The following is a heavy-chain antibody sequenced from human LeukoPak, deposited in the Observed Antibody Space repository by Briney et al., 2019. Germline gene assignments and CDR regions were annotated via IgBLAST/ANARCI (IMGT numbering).Heavy chain of an antibody. V-gene: IGHV1-2*02. CDR2: IQPNHAVT. Sequence: GASVKVSCTATGYTFSSYYLHWVRQAPGQGLEWMGWIQPNHAVTEYAQNFQGRVTLTRDTSISTAYMELSSLRSDNTAVYYFAREGCQPLTTFDYWGQGTLVTVSS. CDR1: GYTFSSYY. CDR3: AREGCQPLTTFDY. D-gene: IGHD4-11*01. J-gene: IGHJ4*02.